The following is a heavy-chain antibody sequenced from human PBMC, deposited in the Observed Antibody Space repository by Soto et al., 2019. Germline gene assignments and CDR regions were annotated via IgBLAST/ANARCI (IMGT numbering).Heavy chain of an antibody. J-gene: IGHJ4*02. CDR2: IDPRSGGT. CDR3: ATDDYGIFPY. V-gene: IGHV1-2*02. CDR1: ADTFTTYY. Sequence: ASVKVSCKAPADTFTTYYIHWVRQAPGQGLEWMGWIDPRSGGTVYEQKFQGRVTMTRDTSISTVYMDLSGLTSDDTALYYCATDDYGIFPYWGQGSLVTVSS. D-gene: IGHD3-10*01.